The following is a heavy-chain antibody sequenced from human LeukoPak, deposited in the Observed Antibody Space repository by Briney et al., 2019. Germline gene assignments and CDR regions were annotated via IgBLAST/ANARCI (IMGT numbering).Heavy chain of an antibody. V-gene: IGHV1-69*06. CDR3: ASGPYYYYGMDV. CDR1: GGTFSSYA. Sequence: SVKVSCKASGGTFSSYAISWVRQAPGQGLEWMGGVIPIFGTANYAQKFQGRVTITADKSTSTAYMELSSLRSEDTAVYYCASGPYYYYGMDVWGKGTTVTVSS. CDR2: VIPIFGTA. J-gene: IGHJ6*04.